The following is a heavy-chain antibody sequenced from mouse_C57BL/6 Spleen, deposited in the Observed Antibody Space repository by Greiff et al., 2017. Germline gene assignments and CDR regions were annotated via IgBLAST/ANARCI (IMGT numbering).Heavy chain of an antibody. CDR3: ARYYSNYAMDY. J-gene: IGHJ4*01. D-gene: IGHD2-5*01. Sequence: QVQLKQSGAELVKPGASVKLSCKASGYTFTSYWMHWVKQRPGQGLEWIGMIHPNSGSTNYNEKFKSKATLTVDKSSSTAYMQLSSLTSKDSAVYYCARYYSNYAMDYWGQGTSVTVSS. V-gene: IGHV1-64*01. CDR2: IHPNSGST. CDR1: GYTFTSYW.